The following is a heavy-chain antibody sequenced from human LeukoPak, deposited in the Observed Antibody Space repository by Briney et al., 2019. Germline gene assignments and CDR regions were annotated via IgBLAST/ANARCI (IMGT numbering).Heavy chain of an antibody. CDR1: GFTFSSYS. CDR2: ISSSSSYI. D-gene: IGHD5-18*01. J-gene: IGHJ4*02. V-gene: IGHV3-21*01. Sequence: PGGSLRVSCAASGFTFSSYSMNWVRQAPGKGLEWVSSISSSSSYIYYADSVKGRFTISRDNAKNSLYLQMNSLRAEDTAVYYCARPIDTAMGGYWGQGTLVTVSS. CDR3: ARPIDTAMGGY.